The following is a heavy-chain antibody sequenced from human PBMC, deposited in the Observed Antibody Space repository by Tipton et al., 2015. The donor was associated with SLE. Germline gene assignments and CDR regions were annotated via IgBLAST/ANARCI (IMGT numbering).Heavy chain of an antibody. CDR3: ARDEYRYDATGYHLLGHFDF. V-gene: IGHV4-39*07. J-gene: IGHJ4*02. CDR2: FYYSGST. Sequence: TLSLTCTVSGGSISSHSSFWGWVRQPPGKGLEWIGIFYYSGSTYSNPSLRSRVTMSVDTSKNQFSLKLSSVTAADTAVYYCARDEYRYDATGYHLLGHFDFWGQGTLVTVSS. D-gene: IGHD3-22*01. CDR1: GGSISSHSSF.